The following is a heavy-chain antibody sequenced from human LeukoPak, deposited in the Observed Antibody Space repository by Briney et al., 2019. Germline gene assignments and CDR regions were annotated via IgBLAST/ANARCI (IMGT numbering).Heavy chain of an antibody. D-gene: IGHD6-19*01. Sequence: PGGSLRLSCAASGFTFSSYAMSWVRQAPGKGLEGVSAISGSGGGTYYADSVKSRFTISRDNSRNTLHLQMNSLRAEDTAIYYVSKARDSSGSFGFDYWGQGTLVTVSS. V-gene: IGHV3-23*01. CDR3: SKARDSSGSFGFDY. CDR1: GFTFSSYA. CDR2: ISGSGGGT. J-gene: IGHJ4*02.